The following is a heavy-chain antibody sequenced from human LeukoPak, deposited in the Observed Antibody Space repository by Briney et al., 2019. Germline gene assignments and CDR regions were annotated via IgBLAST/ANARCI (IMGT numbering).Heavy chain of an antibody. CDR3: AIEGPSYYDSSGYYYSSGDAFDI. D-gene: IGHD3-22*01. CDR2: IYSGGST. V-gene: IGHV3-53*01. J-gene: IGHJ3*02. CDR1: GFTVSSNY. Sequence: GGSLRLSCAASGFTVSSNYMSWVRQAPGKGLDWVSGIYSGGSTYYADSVKDRFTISRDNSQNTLYLQMISLRAEDTAVYYCAIEGPSYYDSSGYYYSSGDAFDIWGQGTMVTVSS.